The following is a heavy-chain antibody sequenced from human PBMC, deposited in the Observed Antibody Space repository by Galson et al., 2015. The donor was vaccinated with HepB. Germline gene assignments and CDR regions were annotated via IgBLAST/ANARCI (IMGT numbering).Heavy chain of an antibody. V-gene: IGHV3-23*01. D-gene: IGHD2-2*01. CDR2: ISGSGGST. J-gene: IGHJ4*02. CDR1: GFTFSSYA. CDR3: AMASAPATAMEFYY. Sequence: SLRLSCAASGFTFSSYAMSWVRQAPGKGLEWVSAISGSGGSTYYADSVKGRFTISRDNSKNTLYLQMNSLRAEDTAVYYCAMASAPATAMEFYYWGQGTLVTVSS.